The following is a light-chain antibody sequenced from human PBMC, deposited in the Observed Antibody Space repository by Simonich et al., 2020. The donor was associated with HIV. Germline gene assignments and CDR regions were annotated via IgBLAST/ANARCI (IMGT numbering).Light chain of an antibody. CDR1: QSVLYSSNNKNY. V-gene: IGKV4-1*01. CDR2: WAS. Sequence: DIVMTQSPDSLAVSLGERATINCKSSQSVLYSSNNKNYLAWYHQKSGQPPKLLIYWASTRESGVPDRFSGSGSGTDFTLTISSLQAEDVAVYYCQQYNTTPYTFGQGTKLEIK. J-gene: IGKJ2*01. CDR3: QQYNTTPYT.